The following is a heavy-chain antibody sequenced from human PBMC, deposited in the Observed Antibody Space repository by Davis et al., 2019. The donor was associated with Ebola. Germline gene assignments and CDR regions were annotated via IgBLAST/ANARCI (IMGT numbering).Heavy chain of an antibody. D-gene: IGHD1-1*01. Sequence: ASVKVSCKASGYTFTDYYMHWVRQAPGQGLEWMGWINPNSGGTNYAQKFQGRVTMTRDTSISTAYMELSRLTSDDTAVYYCARPNEGGLRYYYGMDAWGQGTTVTVSS. CDR2: INPNSGGT. V-gene: IGHV1-2*02. CDR3: ARPNEGGLRYYYGMDA. J-gene: IGHJ6*02. CDR1: GYTFTDYY.